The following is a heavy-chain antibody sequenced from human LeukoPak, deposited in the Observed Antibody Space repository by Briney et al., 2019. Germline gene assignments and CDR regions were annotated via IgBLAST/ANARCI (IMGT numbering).Heavy chain of an antibody. V-gene: IGHV4-59*08. D-gene: IGHD2-15*01. J-gene: IGHJ4*02. CDR3: ARLDCAADTCYNY. CDR1: GDSISSDY. Sequence: SETLSLTCIVSGDSISSDYWSWIRQPPGEGLEWIGNINYSGSSNYNPSLKSRVILSIDTSKNEVSLNLRSVTAADTAVYYCARLDCAADTCYNYWGQGTLVTVSS. CDR2: INYSGSS.